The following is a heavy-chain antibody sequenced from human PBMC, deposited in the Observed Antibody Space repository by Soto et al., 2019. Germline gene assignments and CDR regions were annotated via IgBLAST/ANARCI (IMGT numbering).Heavy chain of an antibody. CDR3: ARAIAVAGTPYFDY. CDR2: IIPIFGTA. D-gene: IGHD6-19*01. CDR1: GGTFSSYA. V-gene: IGHV1-69*13. Sequence: GASVKVSCKASGGTFSSYAISWVRQAPGQGLEWMGGIIPIFGTANYAQKFQGRVTITADESTSTAYMELSSLRSEDTAVYYCARAIAVAGTPYFDYWGQGTLVTVSS. J-gene: IGHJ4*02.